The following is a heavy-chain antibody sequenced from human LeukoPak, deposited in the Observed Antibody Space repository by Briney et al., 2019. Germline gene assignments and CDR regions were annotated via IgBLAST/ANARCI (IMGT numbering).Heavy chain of an antibody. CDR2: IYTRGST. Sequence: PSQTLSLTCTVSGGSIRSGSYYWSWIRQPAGKGLEWIGRIYTRGSTDYNPSLKSRVTISVDTSKNQFSLKLSSVTAADTAVYYCARAGWPLYYFDYWGQGTLVTVSS. CDR3: ARAGWPLYYFDY. D-gene: IGHD2-15*01. V-gene: IGHV4-61*02. J-gene: IGHJ4*02. CDR1: GGSIRSGSYY.